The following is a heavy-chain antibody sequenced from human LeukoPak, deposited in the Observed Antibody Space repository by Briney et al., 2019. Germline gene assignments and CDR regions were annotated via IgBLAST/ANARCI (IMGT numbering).Heavy chain of an antibody. CDR2: IWSDGSNK. V-gene: IGHV3-33*01. CDR1: GFTFSSFG. Sequence: GGSLRLSCAASGFTFSSFGMHWVRQAPGKGLEWVAVIWSDGSNKYYADSVKGRFTISRDNLKNTLYLQMNSLRAEDTAVYYCARYFGDPQGMDVWGQGTTVTVSS. J-gene: IGHJ6*02. CDR3: ARYFGDPQGMDV. D-gene: IGHD3-10*01.